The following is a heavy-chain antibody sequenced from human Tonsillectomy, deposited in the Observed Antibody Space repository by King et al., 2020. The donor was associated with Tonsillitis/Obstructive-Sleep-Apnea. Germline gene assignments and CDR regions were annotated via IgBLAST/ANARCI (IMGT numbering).Heavy chain of an antibody. D-gene: IGHD2-15*01. J-gene: IGHJ5*02. V-gene: IGHV1-18*01. CDR3: ARDYCSGGRCYSEWFDP. Sequence: QLVQSGAEVKKPGASVKVSCKASGYTFTSYGITWVRQAPGLGLEWMGWISAYIGGTKYGQKFQGRVAMTTDTSTSTAYMELRSLRSDDTAVYYCARDYCSGGRCYSEWFDPWGQGTLVTVSS. CDR2: ISAYIGGT. CDR1: GYTFTSYG.